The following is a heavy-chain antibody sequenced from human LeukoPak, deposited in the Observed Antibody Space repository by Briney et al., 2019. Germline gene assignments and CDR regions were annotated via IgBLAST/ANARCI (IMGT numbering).Heavy chain of an antibody. CDR2: ISSSSSTI. J-gene: IGHJ4*02. CDR3: AREGISSTSCFYDY. Sequence: PGGSLRLSCAASGFTFSSYSMNWVRQAPGKGLEWVSYISSSSSTIYYADSVKGRFTISRDNAKNSLYLQMNSLRAEDTAVYYCAREGISSTSCFYDYWGQGTLVTVSS. CDR1: GFTFSSYS. V-gene: IGHV3-48*01. D-gene: IGHD2-2*01.